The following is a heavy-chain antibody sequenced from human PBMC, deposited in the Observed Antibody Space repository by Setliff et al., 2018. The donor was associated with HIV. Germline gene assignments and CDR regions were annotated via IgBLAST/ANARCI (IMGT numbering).Heavy chain of an antibody. J-gene: IGHJ5*02. CDR3: AKFSGTWDYNWFDP. D-gene: IGHD1-1*01. CDR2: LHYDGRF. CDR1: GDSTSSSRYY. Sequence: SETLSLTCTVFGDSTSSSRYYWAWFRRPPGQGLEWVASLHYDGRFYHSPSLRGRVSISVDRSTNQVFLQLTSVTARETAIYYGAKFSGTWDYNWFDPWGPGTLVTVSS. V-gene: IGHV4-39*01.